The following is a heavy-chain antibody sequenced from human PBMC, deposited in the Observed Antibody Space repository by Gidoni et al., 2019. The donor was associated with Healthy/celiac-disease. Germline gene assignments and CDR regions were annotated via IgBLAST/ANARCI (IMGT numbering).Heavy chain of an antibody. CDR3: ARGEMRLRLWFLDY. Sequence: QVQLVQSGAAVKTPGSSVKVSCKASGGTFSSYAISWVRQAPGQGLEWMGGIIPIVGTANYAQKFQGRVTITADESTSTAYMELSSLRSEDTAVYYCARGEMRLRLWFLDYWGQGTLVTVSS. V-gene: IGHV1-69*01. J-gene: IGHJ4*02. CDR1: GGTFSSYA. D-gene: IGHD3-10*01. CDR2: IIPIVGTA.